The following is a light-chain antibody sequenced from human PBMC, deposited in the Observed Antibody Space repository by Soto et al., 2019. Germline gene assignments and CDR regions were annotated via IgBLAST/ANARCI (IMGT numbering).Light chain of an antibody. CDR2: DAS. Sequence: DIQLTQSPSALSASIGDRVTITCRASQTIITSLAWYQHKPGKAPKLLIYDASSLESGVPSRFSGSGSGTEFTLTISSLQPDDFATYYCQQYNSYSPLTFGGGTKVDIK. CDR3: QQYNSYSPLT. CDR1: QTIITS. V-gene: IGKV1-5*01. J-gene: IGKJ4*01.